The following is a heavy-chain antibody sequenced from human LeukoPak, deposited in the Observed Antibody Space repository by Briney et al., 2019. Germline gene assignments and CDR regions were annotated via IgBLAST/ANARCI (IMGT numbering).Heavy chain of an antibody. D-gene: IGHD3-22*01. Sequence: PSETLSLTCAVYGGSFSGYYWSWIRQPPGKGLEWIGEINHSGSTNYNPSLKSRVTISVDTSKNQFSLKLSSVTAADTAVYYCARGSYYYDSSGYGPQNWFDPWGQETLVTVSS. CDR3: ARGSYYYDSSGYGPQNWFDP. CDR1: GGSFSGYY. V-gene: IGHV4-34*01. CDR2: INHSGST. J-gene: IGHJ5*02.